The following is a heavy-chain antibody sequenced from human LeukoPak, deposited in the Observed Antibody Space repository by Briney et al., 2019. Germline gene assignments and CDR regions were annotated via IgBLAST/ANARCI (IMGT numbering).Heavy chain of an antibody. Sequence: GGSLRLSCAASGFTFSGSAMHWVRQASGKGLEWVGRIRSKANSYATAYAASVKGRFTISRDDSKNTAYLQMNSLKTEDTAVYYCTSLWFGEPRAGFDIWGQGTMVTVSS. CDR3: TSLWFGEPRAGFDI. CDR1: GFTFSGSA. J-gene: IGHJ3*02. V-gene: IGHV3-73*01. D-gene: IGHD3-10*01. CDR2: IRSKANSYAT.